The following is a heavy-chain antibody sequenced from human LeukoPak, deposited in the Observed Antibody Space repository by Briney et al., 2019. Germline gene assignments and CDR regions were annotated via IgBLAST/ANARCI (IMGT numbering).Heavy chain of an antibody. CDR1: GFTFSSYA. CDR2: ISGSGGST. CDR3: AKSGVDCSGGSCYSFFNY. J-gene: IGHJ4*02. V-gene: IGHV3-23*01. Sequence: GGSLRLSCAASGFTFSSYAMSWVRQASGKGLEWVSAISGSGGSTYYADSVKGRFTISRDNSKNTLYLQMNSLRAEDTAVYYCAKSGVDCSGGSCYSFFNYWGQGTLVTVSS. D-gene: IGHD2-15*01.